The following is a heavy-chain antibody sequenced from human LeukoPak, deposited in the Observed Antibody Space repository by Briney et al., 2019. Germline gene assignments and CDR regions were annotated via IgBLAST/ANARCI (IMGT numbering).Heavy chain of an antibody. CDR3: ATPLSLWDYYFDY. CDR1: GYTLTELS. CDR2: FDPEDGET. V-gene: IGHV1-24*01. Sequence: ASVKVSCKVSGYTLTELSMHWVRQAPGKGLEWMGGFDPEDGETIYAQKFQGRVTMIEDTSTDTAYMELSSLRSEDTAVYYCATPLSLWDYYFDYWGQGTLVTVSS. D-gene: IGHD3/OR15-3a*01. J-gene: IGHJ4*02.